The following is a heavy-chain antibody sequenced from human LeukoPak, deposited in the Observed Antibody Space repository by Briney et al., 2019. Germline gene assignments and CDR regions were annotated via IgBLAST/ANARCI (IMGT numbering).Heavy chain of an antibody. V-gene: IGHV3-23*01. J-gene: IGHJ4*02. CDR3: AKGTRGYSYGLPDY. D-gene: IGHD5-18*01. CDR1: VFTFSSYA. CDR2: ISGSGGST. Sequence: GGSLRLSCAASVFTFSSYAMSWVRQAPGKGLEWVSAISGSGGSTYYADSVKGRFTISRDNSKNTLYLQMNSLRAEDTAVYYCAKGTRGYSYGLPDYWGQGTLVTVSS.